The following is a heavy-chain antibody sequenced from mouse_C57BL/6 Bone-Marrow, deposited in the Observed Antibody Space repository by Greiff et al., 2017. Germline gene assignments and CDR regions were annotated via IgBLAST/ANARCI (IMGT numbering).Heavy chain of an antibody. CDR1: GFTFSSYG. V-gene: IGHV5-6*02. CDR3: ARHKAGTRFDD. D-gene: IGHD4-1*01. Sequence: EVKLVESGGDLVKPGGSLKLSCAASGFTFSSYGMSWVRQTPDKRLEWVATISSGGSYTYYPDSVKGRFTISRDNAKNTLYLQMSSLKSEDTAMYYCARHKAGTRFDDWGQGTTLTVSS. J-gene: IGHJ2*01. CDR2: ISSGGSYT.